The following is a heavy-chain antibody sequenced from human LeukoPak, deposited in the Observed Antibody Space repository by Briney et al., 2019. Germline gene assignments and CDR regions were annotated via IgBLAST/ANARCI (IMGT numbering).Heavy chain of an antibody. Sequence: KPSETLSLTCTVSGGSISSYYWSWIRQPAGKGLEWIGRIYTSGSTNYNPSLKSRVTMSVDTSKNQFSLKLSSVTAADTAVYYCARLTGYSSESWFDPWGQGTLVTVSS. D-gene: IGHD3-9*01. CDR3: ARLTGYSSESWFDP. J-gene: IGHJ5*02. CDR1: GGSISSYY. CDR2: IYTSGST. V-gene: IGHV4-4*07.